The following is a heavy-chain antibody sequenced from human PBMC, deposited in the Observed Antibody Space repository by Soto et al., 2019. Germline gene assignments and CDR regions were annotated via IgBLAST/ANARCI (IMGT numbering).Heavy chain of an antibody. J-gene: IGHJ4*02. D-gene: IGHD6-19*01. CDR1: GGTFSSYA. CDR3: ARDMSGGWYVEFGY. V-gene: IGHV1-69*01. Sequence: QVQLVQSGAEVKKPGSSVKVSCKACGGTFSSYAISWVRQAPGQGLEWMGGIIPIFGTANYAQKFQGRVTITADESTSTAYMELSSLRSEDTAVYYCARDMSGGWYVEFGYWGQGTLVTVSS. CDR2: IIPIFGTA.